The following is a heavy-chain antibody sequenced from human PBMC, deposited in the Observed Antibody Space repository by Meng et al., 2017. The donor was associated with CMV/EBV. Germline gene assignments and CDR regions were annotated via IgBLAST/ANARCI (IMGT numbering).Heavy chain of an antibody. CDR3: ARGRHSYYYGPGSWSMDV. CDR1: GGSFSGYY. Sequence: SETLSLTCAVSGGSFSGYYWSWIRQPTGKGLEWIGEINHSGSTNYNPSLKTRITISVDTSKNQLSQKLSSVTAADTAVYYCARGRHSYYYGPGSWSMDVWGQGTTVTVSS. J-gene: IGHJ6*02. D-gene: IGHD3-10*01. V-gene: IGHV4-34*01. CDR2: INHSGST.